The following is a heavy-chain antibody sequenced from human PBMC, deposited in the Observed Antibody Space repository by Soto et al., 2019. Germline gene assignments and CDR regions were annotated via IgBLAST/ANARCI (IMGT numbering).Heavy chain of an antibody. J-gene: IGHJ4*02. CDR2: IYHIGTT. CDR1: GDSMSPFY. D-gene: IGHD3-10*01. CDR3: ARFRRNYSGV. Sequence: PSETLSLTCTVSGDSMSPFYWSWIRQPPGRGLEWIGYIYHIGTTTYNPPLGSRVTISLDSSKNQFSLNLTSVTAADTAVYYCARFRRNYSGVWGRGTLVTVSS. V-gene: IGHV4-59*01.